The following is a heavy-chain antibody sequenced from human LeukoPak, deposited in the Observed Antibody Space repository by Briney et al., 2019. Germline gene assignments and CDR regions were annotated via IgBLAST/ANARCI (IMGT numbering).Heavy chain of an antibody. CDR2: IKEDGVER. J-gene: IGHJ4*02. CDR3: ARTKPYDY. D-gene: IGHD2-8*01. Sequence: GGSLRLSCATSGFNFRDFWTSWVRQAPGKGLEWVANIKEDGVERSYVDSVMGRFTISRDNTKNSLYLQMNSLRGEDTAVYYCARTKPYDYWGQGTLVTVSS. CDR1: GFNFRDFW. V-gene: IGHV3-7*01.